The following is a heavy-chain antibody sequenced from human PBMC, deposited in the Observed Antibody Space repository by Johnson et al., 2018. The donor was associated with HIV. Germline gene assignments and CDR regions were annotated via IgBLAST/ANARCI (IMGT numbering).Heavy chain of an antibody. CDR1: AFTLTNYA. CDR3: ARDGSNFGAFDS. V-gene: IGHV3-30-3*01. CDR2: ISYDGSNK. D-gene: IGHD1-1*01. Sequence: QVQLVESGGGVVQPGRSLRLSCAASAFTLTNYAIHWVRQAPGKGLEWVAIISYDGSNKYYADSVKGRFTISRDNAKNSLYLQMNSLRAEDTAVYYCARDGSNFGAFDSWGQGTMVTVSS. J-gene: IGHJ3*02.